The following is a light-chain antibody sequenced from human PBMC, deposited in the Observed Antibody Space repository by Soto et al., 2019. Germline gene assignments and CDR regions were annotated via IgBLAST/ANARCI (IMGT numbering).Light chain of an antibody. V-gene: IGKV3-11*01. Sequence: VLTQSPGTLSLSPGERATLSCRASQYINTRLAWYQHRPGQAPRLLIYQTSIRAAGIPARFSASGSGTDFTLTISDVQPEDFALYYCHQRQSWPRTFGQGTKVDIK. CDR3: HQRQSWPRT. J-gene: IGKJ1*01. CDR1: QYINTR. CDR2: QTS.